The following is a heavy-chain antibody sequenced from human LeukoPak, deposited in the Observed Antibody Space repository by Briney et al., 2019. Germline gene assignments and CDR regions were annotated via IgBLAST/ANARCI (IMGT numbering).Heavy chain of an antibody. J-gene: IGHJ4*02. CDR3: ARDLYYYDSSGYQDFDY. D-gene: IGHD3-22*01. CDR2: MNPNSGNT. Sequence: ASVKVSCKASGYTFTSYDINWVRQATGQGLEWMGWMNPNSGNTGYAQKLQGRVTMTTDTSTSTAYMELRSLRSDDTAVYYCARDLYYYDSSGYQDFDYWGQGTLVTVSS. CDR1: GYTFTSYD. V-gene: IGHV1-8*01.